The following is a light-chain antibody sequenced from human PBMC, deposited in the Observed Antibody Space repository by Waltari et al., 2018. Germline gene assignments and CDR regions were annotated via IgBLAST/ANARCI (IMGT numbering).Light chain of an antibody. CDR1: SSNIGAGHD. Sequence: QSVLTQPPSVSGAPGQRVTSSCTGSSSNIGAGHDVHLYQQPPGTAPKLLIYGNSNRPSGVPDRFSGSKSGTSASLAITGLQAEDEADYYCQSYDSSLSGGVFGGGTKLTVL. V-gene: IGLV1-40*01. CDR3: QSYDSSLSGGV. CDR2: GNS. J-gene: IGLJ2*01.